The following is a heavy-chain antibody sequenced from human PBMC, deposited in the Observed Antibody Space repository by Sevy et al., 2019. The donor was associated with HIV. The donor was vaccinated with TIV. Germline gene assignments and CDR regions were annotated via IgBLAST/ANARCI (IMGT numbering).Heavy chain of an antibody. CDR3: ARGLRGANLAFDI. J-gene: IGHJ3*02. CDR1: GGSITSTDFS. D-gene: IGHD2-15*01. CDR2: IHHAGST. Sequence: SETLSLTCAVSGGSITSTDFSCSWIRQAPGRGLEWIGFIHHAGSTYYNPSFQSRVTISVDRPRNEFSLKLSSVTAADTAVYYCARGLRGANLAFDIWGQGTMVTVSS. V-gene: IGHV4-30-2*01.